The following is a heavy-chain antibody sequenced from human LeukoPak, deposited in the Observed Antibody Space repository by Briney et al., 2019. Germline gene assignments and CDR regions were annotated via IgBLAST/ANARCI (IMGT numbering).Heavy chain of an antibody. CDR3: ARGFGGYFDY. CDR1: GGSISSGGYY. Sequence: SETLSLTCTVSGGSISSGGYYWSWIRQHPGKGLEWIGYIYYSGSTYYNPSLKSRVTISVDTSKNQFSLKLSSVTAADTAVYYCARGFGGYFDYWGQGTLVTVSS. J-gene: IGHJ4*02. D-gene: IGHD3-10*01. CDR2: IYYSGST. V-gene: IGHV4-31*03.